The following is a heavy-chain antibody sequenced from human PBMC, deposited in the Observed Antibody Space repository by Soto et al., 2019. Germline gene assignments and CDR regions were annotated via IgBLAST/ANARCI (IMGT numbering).Heavy chain of an antibody. CDR3: TRAPSYGAFDI. D-gene: IGHD4-17*01. V-gene: IGHV1-46*03. CDR2: INPSGGST. Sequence: ASVKVSCKASGYTFTSYYIHWVRQAPGQGLEWMGIINPSGGSTTYAQKFQGRVTMTRDTSTSTVYMELSSLRSEDTAVYYCTRAPSYGAFDIWGQGTMATVSS. J-gene: IGHJ3*02. CDR1: GYTFTSYY.